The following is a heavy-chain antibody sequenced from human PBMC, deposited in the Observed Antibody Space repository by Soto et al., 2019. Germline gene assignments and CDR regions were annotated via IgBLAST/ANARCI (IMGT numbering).Heavy chain of an antibody. Sequence: ASVKVSCKASGYTFTSYDINWVRQATGQGLEWMGWMNPNSGNTGYAQKFQGRVTMTRNTSISTAYMELSSLRSEDTAVYYCARDAYYDYIWGSYRSAFDIWGHGTMVTVSS. CDR2: MNPNSGNT. CDR1: GYTFTSYD. CDR3: ARDAYYDYIWGSYRSAFDI. D-gene: IGHD3-16*02. V-gene: IGHV1-8*01. J-gene: IGHJ3*02.